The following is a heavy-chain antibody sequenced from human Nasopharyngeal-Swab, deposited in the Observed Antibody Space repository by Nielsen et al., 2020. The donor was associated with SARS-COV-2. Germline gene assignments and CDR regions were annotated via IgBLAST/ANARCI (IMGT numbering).Heavy chain of an antibody. Sequence: GESLKISCAASGFTFSDYYMGWIRQAPGKGLEWVSYISSSGSTIYYADSVKGRFTISRDNAKNSLYLQMNSLRAEDTAVYYCARVLDTAMVLGGPLDYWGQGTLVTVSS. CDR3: ARVLDTAMVLGGPLDY. V-gene: IGHV3-11*04. D-gene: IGHD5-18*01. CDR2: ISSSGSTI. J-gene: IGHJ4*02. CDR1: GFTFSDYY.